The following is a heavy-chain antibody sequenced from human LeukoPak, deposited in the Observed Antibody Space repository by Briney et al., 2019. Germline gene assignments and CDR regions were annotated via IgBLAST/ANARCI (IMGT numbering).Heavy chain of an antibody. CDR1: GYTFTSYG. CDR3: ARDLNGFYYGSGSYYKADY. V-gene: IGHV1-18*01. D-gene: IGHD3-10*01. CDR2: ISAYNGNT. J-gene: IGHJ4*02. Sequence: ASVKVSCKASGYTFTSYGISWVRQAPGQGLEWMGWISAYNGNTNYAQKLQGRVTMTTDTSTSTAYMELRSLRSDDTAVYYCARDLNGFYYGSGSYYKADYWGQGTLVTVSS.